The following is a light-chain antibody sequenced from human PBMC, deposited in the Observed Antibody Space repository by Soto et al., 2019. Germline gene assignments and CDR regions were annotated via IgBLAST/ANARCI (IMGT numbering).Light chain of an antibody. J-gene: IGLJ1*01. CDR1: SSDVGSYNL. V-gene: IGLV2-23*01. Sequence: QSALTQPASVSGSPGQSITISCTGTSSDVGSYNLVSWYQQHPCKAPKLMIYEGSKRPSGVSNRFSGSKSGHTASLTISALHALGEADYYCCTYAGSSPPYVFGTGTKLTVL. CDR2: EGS. CDR3: CTYAGSSPPYV.